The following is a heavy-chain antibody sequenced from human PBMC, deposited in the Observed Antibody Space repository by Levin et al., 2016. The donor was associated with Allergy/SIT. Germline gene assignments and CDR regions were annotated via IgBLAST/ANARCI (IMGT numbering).Heavy chain of an antibody. CDR3: ARHTYSDNAAFDV. D-gene: IGHD4-11*01. CDR2: VYYSGGT. V-gene: IGHV4-61*05. Sequence: SETLSLTCTVSGGSISSSSYYWSWIRQPPGKGLEWIGYVYYSGGTNYNPSLKSRVTISVDTSKNQFSLKLSSVTAADTAVYYCARHTYSDNAAFDVWGQGTMVTVSP. J-gene: IGHJ3*01. CDR1: GGSISSSSYY.